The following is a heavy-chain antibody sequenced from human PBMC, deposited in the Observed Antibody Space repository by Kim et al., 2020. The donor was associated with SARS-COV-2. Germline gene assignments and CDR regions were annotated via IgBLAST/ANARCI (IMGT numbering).Heavy chain of an antibody. J-gene: IGHJ3*02. Sequence: YARSVKSRITINADTSKNQFSLQLNSVSPEDTAVYYCARDTPGQKAYDIWGQGTMVTVSS. CDR3: ARDTPGQKAYDI. V-gene: IGHV6-1*01.